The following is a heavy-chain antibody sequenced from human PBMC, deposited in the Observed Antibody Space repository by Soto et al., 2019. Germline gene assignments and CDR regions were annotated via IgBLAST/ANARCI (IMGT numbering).Heavy chain of an antibody. J-gene: IGHJ4*02. CDR2: FSAYNGNT. V-gene: IGHV1-18*01. CDR1: GYTFTSYG. D-gene: IGHD3-22*01. Sequence: GASVKVSCKASGYTFTSYGISWVRQAPGQGLEWKCWFSAYNGNTNYAQKLQGRVTMTTDTSTSTAYIELRSLRSDDTAVYYCARSISYYYDSSGYYLPYYFDYWGQGTLVTVSS. CDR3: ARSISYYYDSSGYYLPYYFDY.